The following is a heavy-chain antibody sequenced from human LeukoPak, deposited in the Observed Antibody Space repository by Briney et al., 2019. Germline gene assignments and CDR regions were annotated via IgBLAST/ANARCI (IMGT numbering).Heavy chain of an antibody. CDR2: FDPEDGET. D-gene: IGHD3-16*02. J-gene: IGHJ6*03. CDR3: ATASPSFYYYYYMDV. Sequence: ASVKVSCKVSGYTLTELSMHWVRQAPGKGLEWMGGFDPEDGETIYAQKFQGRVTMTEDTSTDTAYMELSSLRSEDTAVYYCATASPSFYYYYYMDVWGKGTTVTISS. CDR1: GYTLTELS. V-gene: IGHV1-24*01.